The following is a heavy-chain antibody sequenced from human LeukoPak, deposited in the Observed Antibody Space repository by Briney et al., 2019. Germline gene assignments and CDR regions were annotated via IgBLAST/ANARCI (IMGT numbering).Heavy chain of an antibody. V-gene: IGHV3-74*01. CDR1: GFTVSGSW. CDR2: INNDGSST. J-gene: IGHJ4*02. CDR3: ARAGPNWRIDF. Sequence: GGSLRLSCAASGFTVSGSWIHWVRQVPGKGLLWVSLINNDGSSTTYADSVKGRFTTSRDNARNTVYLQMNSLRVDDTATYYCARAGPNWRIDFWGQGTLVTVSS. D-gene: IGHD3/OR15-3a*01.